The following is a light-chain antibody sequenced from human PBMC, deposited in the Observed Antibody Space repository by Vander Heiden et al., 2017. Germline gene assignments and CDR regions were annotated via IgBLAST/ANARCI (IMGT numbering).Light chain of an antibody. CDR3: QQYYTSPWT. Sequence: DIVMTQSPDPLPVSPGERATISCKSSQSVLYSPNNKNCLHWFQQKPGQPPKLLISWASTRETGVPDRFSGSVSGTDFTLTISSLQAEDVAVYYCQQYYTSPWTFGQGTKVEI. V-gene: IGKV4-1*01. CDR2: WAS. J-gene: IGKJ1*01. CDR1: QSVLYSPNNKNC.